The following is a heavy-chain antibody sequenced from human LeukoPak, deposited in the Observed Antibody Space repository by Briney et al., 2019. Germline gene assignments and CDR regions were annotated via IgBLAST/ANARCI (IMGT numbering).Heavy chain of an antibody. D-gene: IGHD3-22*01. CDR1: GYTFTGYY. J-gene: IGHJ4*02. Sequence: ASVKVSCKASGYTFTGYYMHWVRQAPGQGLEWMGRINPNSGGTNYAQRFQGRVTMTRDTSISTAYMELSRLRSDDTAVDYCAREYYYDSSGYYYRKLDYWGQGTLVTVSS. CDR2: INPNSGGT. CDR3: AREYYYDSSGYYYRKLDY. V-gene: IGHV1-2*06.